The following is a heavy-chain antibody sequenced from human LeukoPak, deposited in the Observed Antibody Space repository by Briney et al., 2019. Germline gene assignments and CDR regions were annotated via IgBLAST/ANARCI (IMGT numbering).Heavy chain of an antibody. J-gene: IGHJ4*02. CDR2: INPNSGGT. Sequence: ASVRVSCKASGYTFTGYYMHWVRQAPGQGLEWMGWINPNSGGTNYAQKFQGRVTMTRDTSISTAYMELSRLRSDDTAVYYCARASGWQEIDYWGQGTLVAVSS. CDR3: ARASGWQEIDY. D-gene: IGHD6-25*01. CDR1: GYTFTGYY. V-gene: IGHV1-2*02.